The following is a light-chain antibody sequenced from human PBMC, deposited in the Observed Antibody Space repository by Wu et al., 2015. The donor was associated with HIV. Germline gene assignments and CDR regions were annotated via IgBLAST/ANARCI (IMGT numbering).Light chain of an antibody. J-gene: IGKJ2*01. CDR3: QQYNNWPLT. CDR2: GAS. CDR1: QSVSSN. Sequence: EIVMTQSPATLSVSPGERATLSCRASQSVSSNLAWYQQKPGQAPRLLIYGASTRATGIPARFSGSGSGTEFTLTISSLQSEDFAVYFCQQYNNWPLTFGRGPXLEIK. V-gene: IGKV3-15*01.